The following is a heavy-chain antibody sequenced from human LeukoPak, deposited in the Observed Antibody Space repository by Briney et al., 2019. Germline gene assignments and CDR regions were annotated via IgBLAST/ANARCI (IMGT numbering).Heavy chain of an antibody. J-gene: IGHJ2*01. CDR3: ARDWGLWFGTRTSGWYFDL. Sequence: GASVKVSCKASGYTFTSYGISWVRQAPGQGLEWTGWISAYNGNTNYAQKLLGRVTMTTDTSTSTAYMELGSLRSDDTAVYYCARDWGLWFGTRTSGWYFDLWGRGTLVTVSS. CDR1: GYTFTSYG. CDR2: ISAYNGNT. V-gene: IGHV1-18*04. D-gene: IGHD3-10*01.